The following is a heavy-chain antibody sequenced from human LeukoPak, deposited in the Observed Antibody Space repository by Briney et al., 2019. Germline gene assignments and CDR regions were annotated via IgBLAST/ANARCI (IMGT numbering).Heavy chain of an antibody. J-gene: IGHJ4*02. CDR3: ARRHLTLASDY. V-gene: IGHV1-3*01. D-gene: IGHD3-9*01. Sequence: GASVKVSCKASGYTFAKYAIHWVRQAPGQRLEWMGWINAGDGSTRYSQKFHGGVTITRDTSASTAYMELSSLRSEDTAVYYCARRHLTLASDYWGQGTLVTVSS. CDR1: GYTFAKYA. CDR2: INAGDGST.